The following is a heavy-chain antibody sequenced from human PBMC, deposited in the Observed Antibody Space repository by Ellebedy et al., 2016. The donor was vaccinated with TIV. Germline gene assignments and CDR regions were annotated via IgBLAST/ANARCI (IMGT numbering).Heavy chain of an antibody. CDR2: VNNVSTYI. J-gene: IGHJ2*01. CDR3: ARKVPAPTTVPPNWYFDL. CDR1: GFTFSNYN. V-gene: IGHV3-21*01. D-gene: IGHD4-17*01. Sequence: PGGSLRLSCVASGFTFSNYNMNWIRQAPGKGLEWVSSVNNVSTYILYADSVKGRFAISRDNAKNSLYLQMNSLRAEDKAVYYCARKVPAPTTVPPNWYFDLWGRGTLVTVSS.